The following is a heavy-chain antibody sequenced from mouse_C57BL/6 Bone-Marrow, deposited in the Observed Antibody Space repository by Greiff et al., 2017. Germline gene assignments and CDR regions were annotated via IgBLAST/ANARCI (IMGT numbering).Heavy chain of an antibody. CDR1: GYTFTSYW. Sequence: QVQLQQPGAELVKPGASVKMSCKASGYTFTSYWITWVKQRPGQGLEWIGDIYPGSGSTNYNEKFKSKATLTVDTSSSTAYMQLRSLTSEDCAVYDCARGGYDYDGSYYAMDYWGQGTSVTVSS. CDR3: ARGGYDYDGSYYAMDY. J-gene: IGHJ4*01. V-gene: IGHV1-55*01. CDR2: IYPGSGST. D-gene: IGHD2-4*01.